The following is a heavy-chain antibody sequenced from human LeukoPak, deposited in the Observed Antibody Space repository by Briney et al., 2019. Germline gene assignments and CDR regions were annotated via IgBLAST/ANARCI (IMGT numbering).Heavy chain of an antibody. Sequence: GGSLRLSCAASGFTFSDYGMHWVRQAPGKGLEYVSTISSNGGSTYYANSVKGRFTISRDNSKNTLYLQMGSLRAEDMAVYYCARLKGHYYDDERYFDYWGQGTLVTVSS. CDR2: ISSNGGST. CDR3: ARLKGHYYDDERYFDY. D-gene: IGHD3-22*01. V-gene: IGHV3-64*01. J-gene: IGHJ4*02. CDR1: GFTFSDYG.